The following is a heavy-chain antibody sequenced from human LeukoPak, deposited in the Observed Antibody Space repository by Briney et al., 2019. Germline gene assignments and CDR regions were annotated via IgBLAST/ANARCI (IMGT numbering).Heavy chain of an antibody. Sequence: SETLSLTCAVYGGSFSGYYWSWIRQPPGKGLEWIGEINHSGSTNYNTSLKSRVTISVDTSKNQFSLKLSSVTAADTAVYYCARGRSSWYSDYWGQGTLVTVSS. V-gene: IGHV4-34*01. CDR3: ARGRSSWYSDY. J-gene: IGHJ4*02. CDR1: GGSFSGYY. CDR2: INHSGST. D-gene: IGHD6-13*01.